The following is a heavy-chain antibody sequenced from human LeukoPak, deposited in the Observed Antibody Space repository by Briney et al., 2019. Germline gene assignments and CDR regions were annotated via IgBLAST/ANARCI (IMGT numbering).Heavy chain of an antibody. Sequence: SVKVSCKASGGTFRSYAISWVRQAPGQGLEWMGGIIPIFGTANYAQKFQGRVTITTDESTSTAYMELSSLRSEDTAVYYCARWGAAARPRGNWFDPWGQGTLVTVSS. CDR3: ARWGAAARPRGNWFDP. J-gene: IGHJ5*02. CDR1: GGTFRSYA. D-gene: IGHD6-6*01. V-gene: IGHV1-69*05. CDR2: IIPIFGTA.